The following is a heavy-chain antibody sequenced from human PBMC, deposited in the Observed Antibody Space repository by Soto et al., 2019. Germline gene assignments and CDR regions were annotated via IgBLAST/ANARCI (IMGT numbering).Heavy chain of an antibody. Sequence: PSETLSLTCAVYGGSFSNYYWSWIRQPPGKGLEWIGEINQGGSTTYNPSLKSRVTMSLDTSKNQYSLKLSSVTAADTAVYYCAGELRFLEWLLLDPWGQGTLVTVSS. CDR1: GGSFSNYY. D-gene: IGHD3-3*01. CDR3: AGELRFLEWLLLDP. J-gene: IGHJ5*02. CDR2: INQGGST. V-gene: IGHV4-34*10.